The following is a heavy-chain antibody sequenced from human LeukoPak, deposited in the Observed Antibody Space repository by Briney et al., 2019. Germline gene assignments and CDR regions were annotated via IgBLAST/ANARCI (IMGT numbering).Heavy chain of an antibody. V-gene: IGHV3-21*01. CDR1: GFTFRSHS. CDR2: ITGSGSI. D-gene: IGHD2-21*01. Sequence: GGSLRLSCAASGFTFRSHSLDWVRQAPGKGLEWVSSITGSGSIQYADSVKGRFTISRDNAKNSLYLQMNSLRAEDTAVYYCVRGVIHSYFDIWGQGILVTVSS. J-gene: IGHJ4*02. CDR3: VRGVIHSYFDI.